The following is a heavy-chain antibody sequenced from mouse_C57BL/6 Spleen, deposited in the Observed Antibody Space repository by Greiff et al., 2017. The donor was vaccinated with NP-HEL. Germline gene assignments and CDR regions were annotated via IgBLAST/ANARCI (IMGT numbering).Heavy chain of an antibody. J-gene: IGHJ2*01. CDR3: ARDPITTVVPFDY. V-gene: IGHV1-53*01. CDR2: INPSYGGT. Sequence: QVQLQQPGAELVKPGASVKLSCKASGYTFTSYWMHWVKQRPGQGLEWIGNINPSYGGTNYNEKFKSKATLTVDKSSNTAYMQLSSLTSEDSAVYYCARDPITTVVPFDYWGQGTTLTVSS. D-gene: IGHD1-1*01. CDR1: GYTFTSYW.